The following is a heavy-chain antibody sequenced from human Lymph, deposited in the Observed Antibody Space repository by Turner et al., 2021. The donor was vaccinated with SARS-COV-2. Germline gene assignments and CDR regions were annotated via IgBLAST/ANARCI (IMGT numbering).Heavy chain of an antibody. V-gene: IGHV1-24*01. CDR1: GYTLPELS. CDR2: FDPEDGET. CDR3: ATAPAAVVTGWFDP. Sequence: QVQLVQSGAEVKKPGAAVKVSCKVSGYTLPELSMHRVRQTPGTGLGWMGGFDPEDGETIYAQNFQGRVTMTEDTSTDTAYMDLSSLRSEDTAVYYCATAPAAVVTGWFDPWGQGTLVTVSS. D-gene: IGHD2-15*01. J-gene: IGHJ5*02.